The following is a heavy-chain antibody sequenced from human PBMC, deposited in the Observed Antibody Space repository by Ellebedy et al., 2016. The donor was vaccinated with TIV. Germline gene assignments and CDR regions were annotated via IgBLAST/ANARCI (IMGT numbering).Heavy chain of an antibody. CDR1: GIPFSNFW. Sequence: GGSLRLXXEASGIPFSNFWMHWVRQAPGKGLEWVSVIDSPGSSATYADSVKGRFTISRDNPKNSLYLQMDSLRAEDTAVYYCAREGSGWNSLDYWGQGTLVTVSS. CDR2: IDSPGSSA. J-gene: IGHJ4*02. V-gene: IGHV3-74*01. CDR3: AREGSGWNSLDY. D-gene: IGHD6-19*01.